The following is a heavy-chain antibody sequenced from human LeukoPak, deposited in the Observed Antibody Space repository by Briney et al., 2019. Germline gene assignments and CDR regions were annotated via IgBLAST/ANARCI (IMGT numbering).Heavy chain of an antibody. CDR2: INPNSGVT. CDR3: ARGGSTTRFEEGDFDY. J-gene: IGHJ4*02. Sequence: ASVKVSCKASGYTFTSYDINWVRQAAGQGLEWMGWINPNSGVTNYAQNFQGRVTVTRDTSISTAYMELSRLRSDDTAVYYCARGGSTTRFEEGDFDYWGQGTLVTVSS. V-gene: IGHV1-2*02. D-gene: IGHD2-2*01. CDR1: GYTFTSYD.